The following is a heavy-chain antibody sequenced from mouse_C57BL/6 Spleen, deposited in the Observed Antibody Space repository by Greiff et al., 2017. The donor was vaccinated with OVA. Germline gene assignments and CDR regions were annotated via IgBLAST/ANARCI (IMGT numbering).Heavy chain of an antibody. D-gene: IGHD2-1*01. CDR2: IDPETGGT. V-gene: IGHV1-15*01. CDR3: TRGGNSYYFDY. Sequence: QVQLQQSGAELVRPGASVTLSCKASGYTFTDYEMHWVKQTPVHGLEWIGAIDPETGGTAYNQKFKGKAILTADKSSSPAYMELRSLTSEDSAVYYCTRGGNSYYFDYWGQGTTLTVSS. CDR1: GYTFTDYE. J-gene: IGHJ2*01.